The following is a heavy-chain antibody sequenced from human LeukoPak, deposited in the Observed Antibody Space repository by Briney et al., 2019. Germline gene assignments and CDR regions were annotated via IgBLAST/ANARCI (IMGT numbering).Heavy chain of an antibody. Sequence: SQTLSVTCTVSGGSISSGGYYWSWIRQHPGKGLEWIGYIYYSGSTYYNPSLKSRVTISVDTSKNQFSLKLSSVTAADTAVYYCARTVVPAAHFDYWGQGTLVTVSS. J-gene: IGHJ4*02. CDR3: ARTVVPAAHFDY. D-gene: IGHD2-2*01. CDR2: IYYSGST. CDR1: GGSISSGGYY. V-gene: IGHV4-31*03.